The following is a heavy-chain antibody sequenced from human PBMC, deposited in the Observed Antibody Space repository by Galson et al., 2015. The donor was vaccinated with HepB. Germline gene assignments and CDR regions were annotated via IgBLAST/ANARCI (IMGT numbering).Heavy chain of an antibody. CDR2: INPSGDST. CDR1: GLSFTGHY. D-gene: IGHD3-10*01. V-gene: IGHV1-46*03. CDR3: ARALRDRDRGIVY. J-gene: IGHJ4*02. Sequence: SVKVSCKASGLSFTGHYMHWVRQAPGQGLEWMGIINPSGDSTTYTQNFQGRVTMTRDTSTSTVYMELSGLRSEDTAVYFCARALRDRDRGIVYWGQGTLVTVSS.